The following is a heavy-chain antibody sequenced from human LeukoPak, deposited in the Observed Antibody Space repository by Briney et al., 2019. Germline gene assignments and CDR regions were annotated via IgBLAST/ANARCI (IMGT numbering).Heavy chain of an antibody. V-gene: IGHV3-23*01. D-gene: IGHD3-10*01. Sequence: GGTLRLSCAASGFTFSSYGMSWVRQAPGKGLEWVSAISGSGGSTYYADSVKGRFTISRDNSKNTLYLQMNSLRAEDTAVYYCAKDRARITMVRGVIFDYWGQGTLVTVSS. CDR2: ISGSGGST. J-gene: IGHJ4*02. CDR1: GFTFSSYG. CDR3: AKDRARITMVRGVIFDY.